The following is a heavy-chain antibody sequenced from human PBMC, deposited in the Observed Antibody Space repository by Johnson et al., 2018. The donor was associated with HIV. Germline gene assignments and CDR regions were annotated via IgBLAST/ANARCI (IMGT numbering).Heavy chain of an antibody. V-gene: IGHV3-52*01. J-gene: IGHJ3*02. CDR3: ARDRGAIAAAVNDAFDI. D-gene: IGHD6-13*01. CDR1: GFTFSSSW. Sequence: VQLVESGGGLVQPGGSLRLSCAASGFTFSSSWMHWVCQAPEKGLEWVADIKCDGSEKYYVDSVKGRFTISRDNAKNSLYLQMNSLRAEDTALYYCARDRGAIAAAVNDAFDIWGQGTMVTVSS. CDR2: IKCDGSEK.